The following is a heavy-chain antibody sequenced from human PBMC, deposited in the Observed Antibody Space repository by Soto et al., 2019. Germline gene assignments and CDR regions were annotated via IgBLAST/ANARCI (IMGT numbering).Heavy chain of an antibody. CDR2: IYWNDDK. D-gene: IGHD2-21*02. V-gene: IGHV2-5*01. CDR1: GFSLSTSGVG. J-gene: IGHJ4*02. CDR3: AHSVVVTATVSNYFDY. Sequence: SGPTLVKPTQTLTLTCTFSGFSLSTSGVGVGWIRQPPGKALEWLALIYWNDDKRYSPSLKSRLTITKDTSKNQVVLTMTNMDPVDTATYYCAHSVVVTATVSNYFDYWGQGTLVTVSS.